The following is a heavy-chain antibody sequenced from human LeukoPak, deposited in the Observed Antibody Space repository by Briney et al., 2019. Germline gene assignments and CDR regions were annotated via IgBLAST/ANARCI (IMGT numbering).Heavy chain of an antibody. V-gene: IGHV1-18*01. CDR2: INTYIGKT. J-gene: IGHJ5*02. CDR1: GHTFTDFA. D-gene: IGHD3-9*01. Sequence: GSVKVSCKASGHTFTDFAINWVRQAPGQGLEWMGWINTYIGKTNYAQKFQGRVTMTTDTSTSTAYMELRSLRSDDTAVYYCARHRYFDWLMHTWGQGTLVTVSS. CDR3: ARHRYFDWLMHT.